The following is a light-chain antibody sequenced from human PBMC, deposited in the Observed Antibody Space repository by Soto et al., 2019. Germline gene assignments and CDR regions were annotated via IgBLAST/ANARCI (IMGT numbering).Light chain of an antibody. V-gene: IGKV3-20*01. Sequence: EVVLTQSPGALSLSPGEGVTLSCRASQNIRGNELAWYRQKRGQAPRLLMYGGSTRADGIPDRFSGRGTGTNFTLTISRLEPEDSAVYYCQDCGTSHPWTFGQGTKLEIK. J-gene: IGKJ1*01. CDR2: GGS. CDR3: QDCGTSHPWT. CDR1: QNIRGNE.